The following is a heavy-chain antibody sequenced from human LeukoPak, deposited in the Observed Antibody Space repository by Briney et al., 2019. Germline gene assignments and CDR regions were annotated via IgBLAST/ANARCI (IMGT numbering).Heavy chain of an antibody. CDR1: GGSISSSSYY. J-gene: IGHJ4*02. V-gene: IGHV4-61*02. CDR3: AREGGYSYGDAPLHFDY. CDR2: IYTSGNT. Sequence: PSETLSLTCTVSGGSISSSSYYWSWIRQPAGKGLEWIGRIYTSGNTNYNPSLKSRVTISVDTSKNQFSLKLSSVTAADTAVYYCAREGGYSYGDAPLHFDYWGQGTLVTVSS. D-gene: IGHD5-18*01.